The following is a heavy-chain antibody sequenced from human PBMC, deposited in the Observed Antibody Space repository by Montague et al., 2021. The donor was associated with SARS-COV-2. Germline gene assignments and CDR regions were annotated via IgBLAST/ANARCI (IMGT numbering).Heavy chain of an antibody. Sequence: SETLSLTCSVSGDSFNRNYWSWVRQPPGKGLEWLGYIIYSGSTYNPSLNSRVTMSLDTTKNHLSLNLISVTAADTAVYYCAKASRGYGGDFDSWGQGTLVIVSS. D-gene: IGHD4-23*01. V-gene: IGHV4-59*01. CDR1: GDSFNRNY. J-gene: IGHJ4*02. CDR3: AKASRGYGGDFDS. CDR2: IIYSGST.